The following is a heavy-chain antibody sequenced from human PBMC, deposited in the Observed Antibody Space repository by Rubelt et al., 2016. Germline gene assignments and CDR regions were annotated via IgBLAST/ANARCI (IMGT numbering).Heavy chain of an antibody. CDR2: ISYQGTGK. CDR1: GGSISSSSYY. V-gene: IGHV4-39*02. J-gene: IGHJ3*02. D-gene: IGHD1-14*01. CDR3: ANPERKISSRAFDT. Sequence: QRQLQESGPGLVKPSETLSLTCTVSGGSISSSSYYWGWIRQPPGKGLAWVAVISYQGTGKYYADSVKGRFTVSRDKYRNTLMWEVNNLGLEETAVYYCANPERKISSRAFDTWGQGTTVTVSS.